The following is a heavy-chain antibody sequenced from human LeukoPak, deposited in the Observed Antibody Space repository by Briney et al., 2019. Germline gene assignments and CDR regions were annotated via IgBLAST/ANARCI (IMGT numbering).Heavy chain of an antibody. CDR2: IYNSGST. D-gene: IGHD1-7*01. Sequence: PAETLSLTCTVSGGSISIYYWSWVRRPPGKGLEWIGYIYNSGSTTYNPSLKSRATISVDTSKNQFSLKLTSMTAADTAFYYCVRDRELHYWGQGILVTVSS. CDR3: VRDRELHY. J-gene: IGHJ4*02. V-gene: IGHV4-59*01. CDR1: GGSISIYY.